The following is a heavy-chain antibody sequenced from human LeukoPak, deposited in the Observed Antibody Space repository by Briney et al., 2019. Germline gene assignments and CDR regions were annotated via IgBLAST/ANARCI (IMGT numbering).Heavy chain of an antibody. CDR1: GDSVSSNSAA. CDR3: ARNQRFLEWVIRLGAFDI. D-gene: IGHD3-3*01. V-gene: IGHV6-1*01. CDR2: TYYRSKWYN. Sequence: PSQTLSLTCAISGDSVSSNSAAWNWIRQSPSRGLEWLGRTYYRSKWYNDYAVSVKSRITINPDTSKNQFSLQLNSVTPGDTAVYYCARNQRFLEWVIRLGAFDIWGQGTMVTVSS. J-gene: IGHJ3*02.